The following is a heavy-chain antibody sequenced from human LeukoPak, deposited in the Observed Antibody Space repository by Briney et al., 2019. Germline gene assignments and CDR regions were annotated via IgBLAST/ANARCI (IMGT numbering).Heavy chain of an antibody. J-gene: IGHJ4*02. Sequence: SQTLSLTCTISGDSVSRNSAAWNWIRQSPSRGLEWLGRTYYRSKWYYDYAPSVKSRIILYSDTTKNHISLQLDSVTPEDTAVYYCARMTDYLDFWGQGTLVTVSS. CDR1: GDSVSRNSAA. V-gene: IGHV6-1*01. CDR2: TYYRSKWYY. CDR3: ARMTDYLDF.